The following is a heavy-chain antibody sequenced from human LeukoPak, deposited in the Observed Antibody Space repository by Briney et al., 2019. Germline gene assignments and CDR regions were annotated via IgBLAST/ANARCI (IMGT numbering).Heavy chain of an antibody. CDR1: GFTVSSNY. D-gene: IGHD6-13*01. J-gene: IGHJ5*02. CDR3: ARVGGRAAAGSFDP. CDR2: IYSGGST. Sequence: GGSLRLSCAASGFTVSSNYMSWVRQAPGKGLEWVSVIYSGGSTYYADSVKGRFTISRDNSKNTLYLQMNSLRAEDTAVYYCARVGGRAAAGSFDPWGQGTLVTVTS. V-gene: IGHV3-53*01.